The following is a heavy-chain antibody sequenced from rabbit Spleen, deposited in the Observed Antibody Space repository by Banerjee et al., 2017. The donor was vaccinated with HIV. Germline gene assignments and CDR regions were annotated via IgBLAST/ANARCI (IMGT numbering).Heavy chain of an antibody. J-gene: IGHJ6*01. Sequence: QPLEESGGGLVQPEGSLTLTCTASGFSFSSNYYMCWVRQTPGKGLEWIACFYTGSGSTYYASWAKGRFTISKTSSTTVTLQMTSLTAADTATYFCARDTGSSFSTYGMDLWGPGTLVTVS. D-gene: IGHD8-1*01. CDR3: ARDTGSSFSTYGMDL. V-gene: IGHV1S40*01. CDR2: FYTGSGST. CDR1: GFSFSSNYY.